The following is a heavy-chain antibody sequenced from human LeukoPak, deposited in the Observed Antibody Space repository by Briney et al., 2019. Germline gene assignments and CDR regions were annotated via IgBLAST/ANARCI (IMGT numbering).Heavy chain of an antibody. D-gene: IGHD3-9*01. CDR3: ASYYDILIGYYNV. Sequence: GGSLRLSCRASGFTFSSYWMHWVRQAPGKGLVWVSRINTDGSTTTYADSVKGRFTISRDNAKNTLYLQMNSLRAEDTAVYYCASYYDILIGYYNVWGKGTTVTVSS. CDR1: GFTFSSYW. V-gene: IGHV3-74*01. CDR2: INTDGSTT. J-gene: IGHJ6*04.